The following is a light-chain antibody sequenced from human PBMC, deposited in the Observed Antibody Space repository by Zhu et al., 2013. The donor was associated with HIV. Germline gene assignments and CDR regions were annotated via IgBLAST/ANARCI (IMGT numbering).Light chain of an antibody. CDR3: QSYDSSLSGSGV. J-gene: IGLJ3*02. CDR1: SSNIGAGYD. Sequence: QSVLTQPPSVSGAPGQRVTISCTGSSSNIGAGYDVHWYQQLPGTAPKLLIYGNSNRPSGVPDRFSGSKSGTSASLAITGLQAEDEADYYCQSYDSSLSGSGVFGRRDQADRP. V-gene: IGLV1-40*01. CDR2: GNS.